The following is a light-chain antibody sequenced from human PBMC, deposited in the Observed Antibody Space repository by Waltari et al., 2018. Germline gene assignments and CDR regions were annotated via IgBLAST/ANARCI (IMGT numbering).Light chain of an antibody. V-gene: IGLV1-40*01. Sequence: QSVLTQPPSVSGAPGQRVTISCTGSSSNIGAGYDVHWYQQLPGTAPKLLIYGNSHRPSGVPDRFSGSKSGTSASLAITGLQADDEADYYCQSYDSSLSGWVFGGGTKLTVL. CDR3: QSYDSSLSGWV. CDR1: SSNIGAGYD. CDR2: GNS. J-gene: IGLJ3*02.